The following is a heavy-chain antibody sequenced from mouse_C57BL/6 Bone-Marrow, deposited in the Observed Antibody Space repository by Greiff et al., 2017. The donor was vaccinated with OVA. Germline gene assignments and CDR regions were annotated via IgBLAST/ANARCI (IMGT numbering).Heavy chain of an antibody. CDR1: GYTFTSYW. Sequence: VQLQESGAELVKPGASVKLSCKASGYTFTSYWMHWVKQRPGQGLEWIGMIHPNSGSTNYNEKFKSKATLTVDKSSSTAYMQLSSLTSEDSAVYYCARRYYGSSYVAWFAYWGQGTLVTVSA. CDR3: ARRYYGSSYVAWFAY. J-gene: IGHJ3*01. CDR2: IHPNSGST. V-gene: IGHV1-64*01. D-gene: IGHD1-1*01.